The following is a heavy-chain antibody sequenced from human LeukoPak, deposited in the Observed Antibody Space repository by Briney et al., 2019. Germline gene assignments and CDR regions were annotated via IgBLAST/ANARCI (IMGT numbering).Heavy chain of an antibody. CDR2: IIPIFGTA. J-gene: IGHJ5*02. CDR3: AREYDYGDDPRCGFDP. D-gene: IGHD4-17*01. V-gene: IGHV1-69*05. Sequence: ASVKVSCKASGGTFSSYAISWVRQAPGQGLEWMGGIIPIFGTANYAQKFQGRVTITTDESTSTAYMELSSLRSEDTAVYYCAREYDYGDDPRCGFDPWGQGTLVTVSS. CDR1: GGTFSSYA.